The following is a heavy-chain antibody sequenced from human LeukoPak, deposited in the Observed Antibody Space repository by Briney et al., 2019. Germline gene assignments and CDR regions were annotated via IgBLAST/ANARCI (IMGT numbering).Heavy chain of an antibody. J-gene: IGHJ4*02. V-gene: IGHV3-23*01. CDR3: AKRPRGNYLDPFDY. CDR1: GFAFSSYA. CDR2: ISGSGGST. D-gene: IGHD3-10*01. Sequence: GGSLRLSCAASGFAFSSYAMSWVRQAPGKGLEWISGISGSGGSTYYADSVKGRFTISRDNSKNRLYLQMNSLRAEDTAVYYCAKRPRGNYLDPFDYWGQGTLVTVSS.